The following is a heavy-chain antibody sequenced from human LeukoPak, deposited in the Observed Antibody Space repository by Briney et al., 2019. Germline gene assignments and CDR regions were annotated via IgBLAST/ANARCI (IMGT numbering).Heavy chain of an antibody. CDR2: IKSKNDGGTT. J-gene: IGHJ3*02. V-gene: IGHV3-15*01. CDR1: GFPFSNAW. D-gene: IGHD5-12*01. Sequence: GGSLRLSCAASGFPFSNAWMNWVRQAPGQGLEWVGRIKSKNDGGTTDYATPVKGRFTISRDDSGNTLYLQMNSLKTEDTAIYYCSTCGYDGCGAFCMWGQGTKVTVSS. CDR3: STCGYDGCGAFCM.